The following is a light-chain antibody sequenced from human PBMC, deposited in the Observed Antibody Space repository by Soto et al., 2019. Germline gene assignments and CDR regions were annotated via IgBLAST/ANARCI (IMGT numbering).Light chain of an antibody. CDR1: QSVTSTH. V-gene: IGKV3-20*01. CDR2: AAS. Sequence: EIVLTQSPGTLSLSPGERATLSCRASQSVTSTHLAWYQQKPGQAPRLLIYAASSRATGIPDRFSGSGFGTGFTLTISRLEPEDFAVYYCQQYGSSPGTCGQGTKVEIK. CDR3: QQYGSSPGT. J-gene: IGKJ1*01.